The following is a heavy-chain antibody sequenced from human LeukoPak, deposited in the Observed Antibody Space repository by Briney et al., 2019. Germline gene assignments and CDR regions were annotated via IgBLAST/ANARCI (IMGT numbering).Heavy chain of an antibody. CDR2: INHSGST. V-gene: IGHV4-34*01. Sequence: SETLSLTCAVYGGSFSGYYWSWIRQPPGKGLEWIGEINHSGSTNYNLSLKSRVTISVDTSKNQFSLKLSSVTAADTPVYYCARELSVAAAGRAFYYYYGMDVWGQGSTVTVSS. D-gene: IGHD6-13*01. CDR1: GGSFSGYY. J-gene: IGHJ6*02. CDR3: ARELSVAAAGRAFYYYYGMDV.